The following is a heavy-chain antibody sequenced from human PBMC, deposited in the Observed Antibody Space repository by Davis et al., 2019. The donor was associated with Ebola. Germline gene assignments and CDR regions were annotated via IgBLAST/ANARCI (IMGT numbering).Heavy chain of an antibody. D-gene: IGHD1-26*01. J-gene: IGHJ4*02. CDR1: GYTFTSYG. V-gene: IGHV1-18*04. Sequence: ASVKVSCKASGYTFTSYGFSWVRQAPGQGLEWMGWISTYNGNTNYAQNFQGRVTMTTDTSTRTAYMDLRSLRSDDTAIYYCARDRGMGALSFDYWGRGTLVTVSS. CDR3: ARDRGMGALSFDY. CDR2: ISTYNGNT.